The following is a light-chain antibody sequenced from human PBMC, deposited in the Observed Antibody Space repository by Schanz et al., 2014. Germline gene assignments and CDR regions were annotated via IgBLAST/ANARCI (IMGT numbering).Light chain of an antibody. CDR1: SSDVGFYNY. CDR3: TSYTSSRPWV. J-gene: IGLJ3*02. CDR2: DVS. V-gene: IGLV2-14*01. Sequence: QSALTQPRSVSGSPGQSVTISCTGTSSDVGFYNYVSWYQQHPGKAPKFMIYDVSNRPSGVSNRFSGSKSGNTASLTISGLQAEDEADYYCTSYTSSRPWVFGGGTKLTVL.